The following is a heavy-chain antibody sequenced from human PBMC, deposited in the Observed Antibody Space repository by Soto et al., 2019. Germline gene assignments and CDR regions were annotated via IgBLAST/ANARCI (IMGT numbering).Heavy chain of an antibody. CDR3: ARGRIVVAQNYYYYMDV. CDR1: GGSFSGYY. CDR2: INHSGST. D-gene: IGHD2-2*01. Sequence: SETLSLSCAVYGGSFSGYYWSWIRQPPGKGLEWIGEINHSGSTNYNPSLKRRVTISVDTSKNQFSLKLSSVTAADTAVYYCARGRIVVAQNYYYYMDVWGKGTTVTVSS. V-gene: IGHV4-34*01. J-gene: IGHJ6*03.